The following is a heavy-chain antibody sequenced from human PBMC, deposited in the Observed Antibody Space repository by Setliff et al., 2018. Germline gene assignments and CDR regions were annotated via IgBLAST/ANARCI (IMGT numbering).Heavy chain of an antibody. CDR2: IYYSGST. CDR3: ARIKWFGETDCFDS. Sequence: SETLSLTCRVSGGSISSGNYYWGLIRQPPGKGLEWVATIYYSGSTYSNPSLKSRLIISVDAPDNQFSVKLSSVTAADTAVYYCARIKWFGETDCFDSWGQGTLVTVSS. J-gene: IGHJ5*01. D-gene: IGHD3-10*01. V-gene: IGHV4-39*01. CDR1: GGSISSGNYY.